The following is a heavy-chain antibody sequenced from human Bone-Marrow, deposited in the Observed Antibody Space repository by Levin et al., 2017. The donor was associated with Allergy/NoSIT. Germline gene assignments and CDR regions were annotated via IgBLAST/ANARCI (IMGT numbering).Heavy chain of an antibody. CDR2: ISRTSDNT. D-gene: IGHD2/OR15-2a*01. V-gene: IGHV3-23*01. Sequence: SCAASGFTFSNYGMNWVRQSPGKGLEWVSGISRTSDNTYFAESVKGRFSISRDNSKNTLYLLMNSLRAEDTAVYYCVTSRSTTSIGVSGLFHYWGQGVLVTVSS. CDR3: VTSRSTTSIGVSGLFHY. J-gene: IGHJ4*02. CDR1: GFTFSNYG.